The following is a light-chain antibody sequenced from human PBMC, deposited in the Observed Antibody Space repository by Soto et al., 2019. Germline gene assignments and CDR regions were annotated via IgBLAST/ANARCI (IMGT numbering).Light chain of an antibody. V-gene: IGLV2-14*01. Sequence: QSALTQPASVSGSPGQSITISCTGTSSDVGAFNYVSWYQQHPGKAPKLIIYEVSNRPSGVSNRFSGSKSANTASLTISGPQAEDEADYYCNSYARTSARVFGGGTKLTLL. CDR2: EVS. J-gene: IGLJ3*02. CDR3: NSYARTSARV. CDR1: SSDVGAFNY.